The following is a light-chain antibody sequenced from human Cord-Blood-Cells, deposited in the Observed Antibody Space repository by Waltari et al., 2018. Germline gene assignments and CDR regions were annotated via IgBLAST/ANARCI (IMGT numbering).Light chain of an antibody. CDR2: VNS. CDR3: QSYDSSLSGWV. J-gene: IGLJ3*02. Sequence: QSVLTQPPSVSAAPGQRVTISCTGRSSHIGAGYHVHWYQHLPGPAPTLLIYVNSNRPSGVPDRFSGSKSGTSASLAITGLQAEDEADYYCQSYDSSLSGWVFGGGTKLTVL. CDR1: SSHIGAGYH. V-gene: IGLV1-40*01.